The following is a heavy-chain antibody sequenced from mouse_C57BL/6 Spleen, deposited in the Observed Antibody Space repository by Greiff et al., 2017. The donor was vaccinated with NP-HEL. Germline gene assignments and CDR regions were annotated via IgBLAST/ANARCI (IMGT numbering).Heavy chain of an antibody. CDR3: ARSGLGWAWFAY. CDR1: GFTFTDYY. Sequence: DVMLVESGGGLVQPGGSLSLSCAASGFTFTDYYMSWVRQPPGKALEWLGFIRHTANGYTTEYSASVKGRFTISRDNSQISLYLQMNALGAEDSATYYCARSGLGWAWFAYRGQGTLVTVAA. CDR2: IRHTANGYTT. J-gene: IGHJ3*01. D-gene: IGHD3-3*01. V-gene: IGHV7-3*01.